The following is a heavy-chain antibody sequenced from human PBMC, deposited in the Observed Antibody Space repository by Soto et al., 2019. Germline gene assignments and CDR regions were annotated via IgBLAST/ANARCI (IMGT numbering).Heavy chain of an antibody. Sequence: QVQLQELGPGLVKPWETLSLTCTVSGASINSHYWSWIRQPPGKGLEWIGYIYYSGSTNYNPSLKSRVTISVDTSKNQCSLKLNYVTAADTAVYYCARGVDYGGSSHYFDYWGQGSLVTVSS. CDR1: GASINSHY. CDR2: IYYSGST. D-gene: IGHD2-15*01. V-gene: IGHV4-59*11. CDR3: ARGVDYGGSSHYFDY. J-gene: IGHJ4*02.